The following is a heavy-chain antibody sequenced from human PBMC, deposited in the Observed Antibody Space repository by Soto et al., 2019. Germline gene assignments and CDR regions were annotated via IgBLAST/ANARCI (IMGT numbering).Heavy chain of an antibody. CDR3: ATESGSTYGYFDH. CDR2: ISNSGST. Sequence: PSETLSLTCTVSGGSVTSDEDYWTWIRQSPGKGLEWIGYISNSGSTGYNPSLKTRLSMSVDRSKNQFTLRLTSVTAAGTAVYFCATESGSTYGYFDHWGPGTHVTVSS. CDR1: GGSVTSDEDY. V-gene: IGHV4-30-4*01. D-gene: IGHD5-18*01. J-gene: IGHJ4*02.